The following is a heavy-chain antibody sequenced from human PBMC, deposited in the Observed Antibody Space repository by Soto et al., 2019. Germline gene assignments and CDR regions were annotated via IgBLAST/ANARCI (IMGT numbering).Heavy chain of an antibody. J-gene: IGHJ5*02. Sequence: XESLQNSGKGRGYSLTSVRIGRVPQMPGKGLEGMGIIYPGDSDTRYSPSFQGQVTISADKSICTAYLQWSSLKASDTAMYYCARRKSVAGTRFNWFDPWGQGTLVTVSS. CDR1: GYSLTSVR. CDR2: IYPGDSDT. V-gene: IGHV5-51*01. CDR3: ARRKSVAGTRFNWFDP. D-gene: IGHD6-19*01.